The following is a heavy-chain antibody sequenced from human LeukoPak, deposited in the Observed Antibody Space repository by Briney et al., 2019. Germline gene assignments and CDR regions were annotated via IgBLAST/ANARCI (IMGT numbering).Heavy chain of an antibody. Sequence: GGSLRLSCAASGFTFSDYYMSWIRQAPGKGLEWVSYISSSSSYANYADSVKGRFTISRDNAKNSLYLQMNSLRAEDTAVYYCARRGSYSLFDYWGPGTLVTVSS. CDR3: ARRGSYSLFDY. CDR2: ISSSSSYA. V-gene: IGHV3-11*06. D-gene: IGHD1-26*01. CDR1: GFTFSDYY. J-gene: IGHJ4*02.